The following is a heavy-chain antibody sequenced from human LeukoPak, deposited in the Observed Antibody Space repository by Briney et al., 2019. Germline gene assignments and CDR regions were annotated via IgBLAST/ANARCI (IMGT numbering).Heavy chain of an antibody. D-gene: IGHD1-26*01. CDR1: GGSSSSYY. V-gene: IGHV4-59*01. Sequence: SETLSRTCTVSGGSSSSYYWSWIRQPPGKGLEWIGYIYYSGSTNYNPSLKSRVTISVDTSKNQFSLKLSSVTAADTAVYYCARAAYSGSYHSDYWGQGTLVTVSS. J-gene: IGHJ4*02. CDR3: ARAAYSGSYHSDY. CDR2: IYYSGST.